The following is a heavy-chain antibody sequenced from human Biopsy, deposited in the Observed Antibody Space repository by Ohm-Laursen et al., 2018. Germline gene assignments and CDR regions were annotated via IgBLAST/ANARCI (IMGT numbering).Heavy chain of an antibody. J-gene: IGHJ4*01. V-gene: IGHV3-7*01. CDR3: ARSLWPEDY. Sequence: SLRLSCAASGSTFCSYYMSWVRLAPGKGLEWVANINQDGSVKNYVDSVKGRFTISRDNAENSVYLQMSSLRSEDTAVYYCARSLWPEDYWGQGTLVTVSS. D-gene: IGHD2-21*01. CDR2: INQDGSVK. CDR1: GSTFCSYY.